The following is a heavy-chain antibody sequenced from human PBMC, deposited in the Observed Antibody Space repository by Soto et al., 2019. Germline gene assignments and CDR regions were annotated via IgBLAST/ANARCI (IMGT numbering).Heavy chain of an antibody. D-gene: IGHD6-19*01. CDR1: GYTFTNYG. J-gene: IGHJ4*02. Sequence: QVHLVQSGAEVKKPGASVRVSCKASGYTFTNYGISWVRQAPGQGLQWMGWVSGYNGNTNYAQKLRGRVSMTTDTSMSTAYMELRTLRSDDTAVYYCARDEGSHGFDSWGQGTLVTVSS. V-gene: IGHV1-18*04. CDR2: VSGYNGNT. CDR3: ARDEGSHGFDS.